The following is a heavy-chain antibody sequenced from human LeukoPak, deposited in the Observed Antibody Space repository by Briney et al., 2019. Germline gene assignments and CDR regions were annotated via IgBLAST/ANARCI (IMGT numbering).Heavy chain of an antibody. J-gene: IGHJ5*02. D-gene: IGHD2-21*02. CDR2: VFETGSA. CDR1: GGSITSSTNH. Sequence: SETLSLTCSVSGGSITSSTNHWGWIRQPPGKGLEWIGSVFETGSAYYSPSLKSRVTVSVDTSKNQFSLKLNSVTAADTAVYYRARHALVTSISTFNWLDPWGQGTLVTVSS. V-gene: IGHV4-39*01. CDR3: ARHALVTSISTFNWLDP.